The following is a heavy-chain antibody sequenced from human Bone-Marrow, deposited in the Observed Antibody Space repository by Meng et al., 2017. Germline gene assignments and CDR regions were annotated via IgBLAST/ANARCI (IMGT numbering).Heavy chain of an antibody. J-gene: IGHJ4*02. CDR2: ISSSGSTI. D-gene: IGHD2-15*01. Sequence: GESLKISCAASGFTFSSYEMNWVRQAPGKGLEWVSYISSSGSTIYYADSVKGRFTISRDNANNTLFLQMNSLRGDDTAVYYCARDVAGRGGYWGQGTLVTVSS. CDR1: GFTFSSYE. V-gene: IGHV3-48*03. CDR3: ARDVAGRGGY.